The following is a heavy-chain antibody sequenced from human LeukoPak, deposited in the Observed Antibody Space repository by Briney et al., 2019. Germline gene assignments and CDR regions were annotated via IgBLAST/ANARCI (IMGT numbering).Heavy chain of an antibody. Sequence: SETLSLTCGVSGGSISTSNWWTWVRQPPAKGLEWIGEIHDSGSTNNNPSLKSRVTISLDKSKNQFSLKFSSVTAADTAVYYCASRPGSSGPHWGQGILVTVSS. V-gene: IGHV4/OR15-8*01. J-gene: IGHJ4*02. CDR1: GGSISTSNW. D-gene: IGHD6-25*01. CDR2: IHDSGST. CDR3: ASRPGSSGPH.